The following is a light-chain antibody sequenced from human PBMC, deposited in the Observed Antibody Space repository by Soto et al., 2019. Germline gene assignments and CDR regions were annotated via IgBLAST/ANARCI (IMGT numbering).Light chain of an antibody. CDR3: QQYNTWHPKMA. Sequence: VVTQSPATLSVFPGETATLSCRASQSVSSDLAWYQQRPGQAPRLLIYGASTRATGIPARFRRSGSGTEFRLTIGRLQSEDFATYYCQQYNTWHPKMAFGRGTKVEIK. CDR1: QSVSSD. J-gene: IGKJ1*01. CDR2: GAS. V-gene: IGKV3-15*01.